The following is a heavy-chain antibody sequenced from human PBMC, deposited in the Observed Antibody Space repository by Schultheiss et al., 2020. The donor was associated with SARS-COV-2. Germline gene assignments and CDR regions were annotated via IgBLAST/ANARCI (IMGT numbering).Heavy chain of an antibody. J-gene: IGHJ5*02. D-gene: IGHD6-13*01. CDR3: ARVYVAAAGNWFDP. Sequence: GGSLRLSCAASGFTFSSYAMHWVRQAPGKGLEWVAVISYDGSNKYYADSVKGRFTISRDNSKNTLYLQMNSLRAEDTAVYYCARVYVAAAGNWFDPWGQGTLVTVSS. CDR2: ISYDGSNK. CDR1: GFTFSSYA. V-gene: IGHV3-30*04.